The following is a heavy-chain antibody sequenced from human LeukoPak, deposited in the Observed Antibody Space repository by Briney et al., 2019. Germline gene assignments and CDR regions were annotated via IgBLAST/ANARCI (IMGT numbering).Heavy chain of an antibody. CDR3: ASTVDSSSWPTFDY. J-gene: IGHJ4*02. CDR1: GYTFTSYG. Sequence: ASVKVSCKASGYTFTSYGISWVRQAPGQGLEWMGWISAYNGNTNYAQKLQGRVTMTTDTSTSTAYMELRSLRSDDTAAYYCASTVDSSSWPTFDYWGQGTLVTVSS. CDR2: ISAYNGNT. D-gene: IGHD6-13*01. V-gene: IGHV1-18*01.